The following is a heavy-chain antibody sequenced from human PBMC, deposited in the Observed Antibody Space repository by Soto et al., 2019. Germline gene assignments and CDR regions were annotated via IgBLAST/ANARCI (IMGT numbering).Heavy chain of an antibody. CDR3: AKATIFGVVILYYFDY. J-gene: IGHJ4*02. D-gene: IGHD3-3*01. V-gene: IGHV3-23*01. CDR1: GFTFSSYA. CDR2: ISGSGGST. Sequence: SLRLSCAASGFTFSSYAMSWVRQAPGKVLEWVSAISGSGGSTYYADSVKGRFTISRDNSKNTLYLQMNSLRAEDTAVYYCAKATIFGVVILYYFDYWGQGTLVTVSS.